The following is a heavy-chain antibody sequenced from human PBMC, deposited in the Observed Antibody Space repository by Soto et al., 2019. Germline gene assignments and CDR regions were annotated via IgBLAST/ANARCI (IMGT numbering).Heavy chain of an antibody. V-gene: IGHV3-23*01. CDR1: GFTFSSYA. CDR2: ISGSGGST. J-gene: IGHJ3*02. D-gene: IGHD3-3*01. Sequence: EVQLLESGGGLVQPGGSLRLSCAASGFTFSSYAMSWVRQAPGKGLEWVSVISGSGGSTYDADSLKGRFTISRDNSKNPLYLQMNSLRAEGTAVYYCARAQYDDFWSGYYDAFDIWGQGTMVTVSS. CDR3: ARAQYDDFWSGYYDAFDI.